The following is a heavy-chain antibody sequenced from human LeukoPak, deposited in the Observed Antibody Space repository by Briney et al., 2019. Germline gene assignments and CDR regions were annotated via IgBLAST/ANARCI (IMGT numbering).Heavy chain of an antibody. CDR2: INHSGST. CDR1: GGSFSGYY. J-gene: IGHJ5*02. D-gene: IGHD6-13*01. Sequence: SETLSLTCAVYGGSFSGYYWSWIRQPPGKGLEWIGEINHSGSTNYNPSLKSRVTISVDTSKNQFSLKLSSVTAADTAVYYCARIAAAGSPWCDPWGQGTLVTVSS. CDR3: ARIAAAGSPWCDP. V-gene: IGHV4-34*01.